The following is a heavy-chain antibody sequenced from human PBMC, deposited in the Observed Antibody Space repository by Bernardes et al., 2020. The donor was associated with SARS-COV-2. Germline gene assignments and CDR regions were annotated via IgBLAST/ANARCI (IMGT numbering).Heavy chain of an antibody. J-gene: IGHJ4*02. V-gene: IGHV3-30*03. Sequence: LRLSCAASGFTFSSYGMHWVRQAPGKGLEWVAVISYDGGEKFYADSVKGRFTISRDNSKNTLYLQMNSLRAEDTAVYYCATTPQYEYTRVFDFWGQGTLVTVSS. CDR3: ATTPQYEYTRVFDF. CDR2: ISYDGGEK. CDR1: GFTFSSYG. D-gene: IGHD2-15*01.